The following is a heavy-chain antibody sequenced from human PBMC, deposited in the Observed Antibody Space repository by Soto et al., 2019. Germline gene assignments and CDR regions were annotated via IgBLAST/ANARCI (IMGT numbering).Heavy chain of an antibody. CDR1: GYTFTSYY. CDR3: ARVWGGFGELQDDY. D-gene: IGHD3-10*01. J-gene: IGHJ4*02. V-gene: IGHV1-46*03. CDR2: INPSGGST. Sequence: QVQLVQSGAEVKKPGASVKVSCKASGYTFTSYYMHWVRQAPGQGLEWMGKINPSGGSTSYAQKVQARVSITRDTPTSTVSMELSSLSSEKTAVYYCARVWGGFGELQDDYWGQGTLVTVSS.